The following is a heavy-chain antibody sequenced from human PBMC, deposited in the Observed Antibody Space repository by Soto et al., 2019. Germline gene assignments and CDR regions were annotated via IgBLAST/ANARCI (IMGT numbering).Heavy chain of an antibody. CDR1: GFTFSSYA. V-gene: IGHV3-30-3*01. CDR3: AREYYYDSSGYYGVDAFDI. CDR2: ISYDGSNK. D-gene: IGHD3-22*01. Sequence: PGGSLRLSCAASGFTFSSYAMHWVRQAPGKGLEWVAVISYDGSNKYYADSVKGRFTISRDNSKNTLYLQMNSLRAEDTAVYYCAREYYYDSSGYYGVDAFDIWGQGTMVTVS. J-gene: IGHJ3*02.